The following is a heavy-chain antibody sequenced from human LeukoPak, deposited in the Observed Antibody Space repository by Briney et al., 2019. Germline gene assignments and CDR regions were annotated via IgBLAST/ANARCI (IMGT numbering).Heavy chain of an antibody. J-gene: IGHJ3*01. Sequence: SQTLSLTCAVSIGSISSGGYSWSWIRQSPGKGLEWIGYIYHTGSTSYNPSLKSRVTMSVDRSKNQFSLKLTSVTGADTAVYFRARGGLTVNDAFDVWGRGTMVTVSS. V-gene: IGHV4-30-2*06. CDR1: IGSISSGGYS. D-gene: IGHD1-14*01. CDR2: IYHTGST. CDR3: ARGGLTVNDAFDV.